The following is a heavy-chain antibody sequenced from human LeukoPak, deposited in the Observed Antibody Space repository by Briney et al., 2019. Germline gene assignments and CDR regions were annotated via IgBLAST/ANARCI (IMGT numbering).Heavy chain of an antibody. D-gene: IGHD6-13*01. Sequence: GESLKISCQGSGSSFTTYWIGWVRQLPGKGLEWMGIIYPGDSDTRSSPSFQGQVTVSADKSINTAYLQWSSLKASDTAMYYCARIRIAAALDAFDIWGQGTMVTVSS. CDR2: IYPGDSDT. V-gene: IGHV5-51*01. J-gene: IGHJ3*02. CDR3: ARIRIAAALDAFDI. CDR1: GSSFTTYW.